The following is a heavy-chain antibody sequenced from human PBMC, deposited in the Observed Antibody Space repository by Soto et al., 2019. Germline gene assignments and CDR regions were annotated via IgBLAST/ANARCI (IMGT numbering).Heavy chain of an antibody. V-gene: IGHV4-39*01. CDR3: AQIGRYGGLIIDY. CDR2: IYYSGST. Sequence: PSETLSLTCTVSGGSISSSSYYWGWIRQPPGKGLEWIGSIYYSGSTYYNPSLKSRVTISVDTSKNQFSLKLSSVTAADTAVYYCAQIGRYGGLIIDYWGQGTLVTVSS. D-gene: IGHD1-26*01. CDR1: GGSISSSSYY. J-gene: IGHJ4*02.